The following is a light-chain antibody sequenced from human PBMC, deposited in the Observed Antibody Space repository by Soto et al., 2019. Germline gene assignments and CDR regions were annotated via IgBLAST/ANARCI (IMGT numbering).Light chain of an antibody. Sequence: EIVLTQSPATLSLSPGSRATLSCRASQSVSSYLSWYQQKPGQAPRLLIYDASNRATGISARFSGSGSGTDFTLTISSLEPEDFAVYYCQQRSNWPITFGQGTRLEIK. CDR3: QQRSNWPIT. V-gene: IGKV3-11*01. CDR1: QSVSSY. CDR2: DAS. J-gene: IGKJ5*01.